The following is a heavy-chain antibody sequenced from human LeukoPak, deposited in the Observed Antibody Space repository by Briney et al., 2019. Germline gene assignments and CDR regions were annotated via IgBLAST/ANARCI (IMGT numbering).Heavy chain of an antibody. D-gene: IGHD4/OR15-4a*01. CDR1: GFTFSTYG. V-gene: IGHV3-30*02. Sequence: PGGSLRLSCAASGFTFSTYGMHWVRQAPGKGLEWVAFIRYDGSNKDHADSVKGRFTISRDNSNNTLYLQMNSLRAEDTAVYYCAKGPPYGGYFDYWGQGTLVTVSS. J-gene: IGHJ4*02. CDR2: IRYDGSNK. CDR3: AKGPPYGGYFDY.